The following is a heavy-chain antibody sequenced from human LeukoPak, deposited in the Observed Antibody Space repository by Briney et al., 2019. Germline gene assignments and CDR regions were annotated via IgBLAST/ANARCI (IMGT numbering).Heavy chain of an antibody. CDR3: AELGITMIRRV. CDR2: ISSSGSTI. J-gene: IGHJ6*04. Sequence: TGGSLRLSCAASRFTFDSYEMYWVRQAPGKGLEWVSYISSSGSTIYYADSVKGRFTISRDNAKNSLYLQMNSLRAEDTAVYYCAELGITMIRRVWGTGPTVTIAS. D-gene: IGHD3-22*01. V-gene: IGHV3-48*03. CDR1: RFTFDSYE.